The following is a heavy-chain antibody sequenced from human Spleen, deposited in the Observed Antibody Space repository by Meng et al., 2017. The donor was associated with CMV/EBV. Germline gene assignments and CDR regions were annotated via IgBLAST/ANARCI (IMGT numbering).Heavy chain of an antibody. CDR3: ARGLPGWYRHFDY. CDR1: GGAFSGYY. J-gene: IGHJ4*02. CDR2: INHSGST. Sequence: VQLKQWGAGLLKPSEPLSLPCAVYGGAFSGYYWGWIRQPPGKGLEWIGEINHSGSTNYNPSLKSRVTISVDTSKNQFSLKLSSVTAADTAVYYCARGLPGWYRHFDYWGQGTLVTVSS. V-gene: IGHV4-34*01. D-gene: IGHD6-19*01.